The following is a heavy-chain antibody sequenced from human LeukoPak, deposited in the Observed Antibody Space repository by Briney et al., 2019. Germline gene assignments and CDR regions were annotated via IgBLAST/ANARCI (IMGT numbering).Heavy chain of an antibody. CDR3: ARGRGYCSSTSCYHFDY. Sequence: ASVEVSCKASGYTFTSYDINWVRQATGQGLEWMGWMNPNSGNTGYAQKFQGRVTITRNTSISTAYMELSSLRSEDTAVSYCARGRGYCSSTSCYHFDYWGQGTLVTVSS. CDR1: GYTFTSYD. V-gene: IGHV1-8*03. D-gene: IGHD2-2*01. CDR2: MNPNSGNT. J-gene: IGHJ4*02.